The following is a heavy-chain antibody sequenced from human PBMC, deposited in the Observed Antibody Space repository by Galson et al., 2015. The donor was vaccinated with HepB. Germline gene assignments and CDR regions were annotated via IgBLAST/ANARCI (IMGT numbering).Heavy chain of an antibody. Sequence: SVKVSCKASGDTSFDYTVTWVRQAPGQGFQWMGRIIPLLGIPNYAETLQGRVTITADRSTSTAYMELKSLTLADTAVYYCARDRGFDGIIKGMDVWGQGTTVIVS. J-gene: IGHJ6*02. V-gene: IGHV1-69*04. CDR2: IIPLLGIP. D-gene: IGHD3-10*01. CDR1: GDTSFDYT. CDR3: ARDRGFDGIIKGMDV.